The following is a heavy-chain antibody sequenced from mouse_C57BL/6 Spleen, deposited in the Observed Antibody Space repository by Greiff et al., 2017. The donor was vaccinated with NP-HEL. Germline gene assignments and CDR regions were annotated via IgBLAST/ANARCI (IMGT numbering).Heavy chain of an antibody. J-gene: IGHJ2*01. CDR2: IYPGDGDT. Sequence: QVQLKQSGAELVKPGASVKISCKASGYAFSSYWMNWVKQRPGKGLEWIGQIYPGDGDTNYNGKFKGKATLTADKSSSTAYMQLSSLTSEDSAVYFCARCTYYGSYYLDYWGQGTTLTVSS. D-gene: IGHD1-1*01. CDR3: ARCTYYGSYYLDY. CDR1: GYAFSSYW. V-gene: IGHV1-80*01.